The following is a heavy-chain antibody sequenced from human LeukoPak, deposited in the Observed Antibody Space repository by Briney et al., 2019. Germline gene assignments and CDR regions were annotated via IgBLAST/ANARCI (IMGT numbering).Heavy chain of an antibody. D-gene: IGHD6-19*01. V-gene: IGHV4-34*01. CDR3: ARVRQWLVQSDAFDI. J-gene: IGHJ3*02. CDR1: AGSFSGYY. Sequence: SETLSLTCAVYAGSFSGYYWSCLSQPPGKGLEWIGEINHSGSTNYNPSLKSRVTISVDTSKNQFSLKLSSVTAADTAVYYCARVRQWLVQSDAFDIWGQGTMVTVSS. CDR2: INHSGST.